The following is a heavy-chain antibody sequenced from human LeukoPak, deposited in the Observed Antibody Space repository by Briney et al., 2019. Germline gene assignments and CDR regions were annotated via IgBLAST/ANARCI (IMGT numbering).Heavy chain of an antibody. J-gene: IGHJ4*02. D-gene: IGHD1-14*01. V-gene: IGHV3-23*01. CDR2: LTHSGGYT. CDR1: GFTFSSYA. Sequence: PGGSLRLSCAASGFTFSSYAMNWVRQAPGKGLEWISSLTHSGGYTYYAESVKGRFTISRDNSKNTLYLQMNSLRAEDTAVYYCTKFSTGLPIFDYWGQGTLVTVSS. CDR3: TKFSTGLPIFDY.